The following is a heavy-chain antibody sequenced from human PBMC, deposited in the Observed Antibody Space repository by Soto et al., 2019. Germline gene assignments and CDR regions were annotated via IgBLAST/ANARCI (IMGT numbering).Heavy chain of an antibody. CDR1: GGSISSADYY. J-gene: IGHJ4*02. D-gene: IGHD3-16*01. V-gene: IGHV4-30-4*01. CDR2: IYYTGST. CDR3: ARVRTIMILDY. Sequence: PSETLSLTCFVSGGSISSADYYWSWIRQPPGKGLEWIGYIYYTGSTYYSPSLRSRVIITVDTSKNEFSLKLSSVTAADTAVYYCARVRTIMILDYWGQGTLVTVSS.